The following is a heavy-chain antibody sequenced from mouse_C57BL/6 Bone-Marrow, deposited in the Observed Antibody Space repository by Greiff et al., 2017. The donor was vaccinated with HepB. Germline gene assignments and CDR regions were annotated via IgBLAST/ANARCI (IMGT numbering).Heavy chain of an antibody. D-gene: IGHD1-1*01. CDR3: TTGYGSSSYWYFDV. Sequence: VQLQQSGAELVRPGASVKLSCTASGFNIKDDYMHWVKQRPEQGLEWIGWIDPENGDTEYASKFQGKATITAETSSNTAYLQLSSLTSEDTAVYYCTTGYGSSSYWYFDVWGTGTTVTVSS. CDR2: IDPENGDT. CDR1: GFNIKDDY. J-gene: IGHJ1*03. V-gene: IGHV14-4*01.